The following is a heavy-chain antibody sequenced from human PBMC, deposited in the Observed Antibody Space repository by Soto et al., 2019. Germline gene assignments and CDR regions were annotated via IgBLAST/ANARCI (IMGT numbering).Heavy chain of an antibody. CDR1: GGSVSYNSYY. Sequence: PSETLSLTCSVSGGSVSYNSYYWGWIRQPPGKGLEWVGGIFYTGTTYYNPSLKDRLSISVDTSKNSFSLNLTSVTAADTAVYFCARLCVVAPVANVWGQGALVTVSS. CDR3: ARLCVVAPVANV. D-gene: IGHD2-21*01. V-gene: IGHV4-39*01. J-gene: IGHJ4*02. CDR2: IFYTGTT.